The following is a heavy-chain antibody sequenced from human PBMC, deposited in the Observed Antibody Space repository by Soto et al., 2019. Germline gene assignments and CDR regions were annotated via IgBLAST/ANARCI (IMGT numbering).Heavy chain of an antibody. CDR2: ISAYNGNT. D-gene: IGHD1-7*01. CDR1: CCTFTSYG. CDR3: ARGVLELNAFDI. Sequence: ASVKVSCKASCCTFTSYGISWVRQAPGQGLEWMGWISAYNGNTNYAQKLQGRVTMTTDTSTSTAHNELRSLRPDDTAVYYCARGVLELNAFDIWGQGTMVTVSS. V-gene: IGHV1-18*01. J-gene: IGHJ3*02.